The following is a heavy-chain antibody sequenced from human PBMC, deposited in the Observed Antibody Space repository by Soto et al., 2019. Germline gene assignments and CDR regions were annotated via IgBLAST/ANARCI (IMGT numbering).Heavy chain of an antibody. CDR1: GFTFSSYA. J-gene: IGHJ4*02. D-gene: IGHD1-26*01. CDR3: ARRGSGSYYDY. Sequence: EVQLLESGGGLVQPGGSLRLSCAASGFTFSSYAMRWVRQASVKGLEWVSALSGSGGSTYYADSVKVRFTISRDNSKNTLYLQMNSLRAEDTAVYYCARRGSGSYYDYWGQGTLVTVSS. CDR2: LSGSGGST. V-gene: IGHV3-23*01.